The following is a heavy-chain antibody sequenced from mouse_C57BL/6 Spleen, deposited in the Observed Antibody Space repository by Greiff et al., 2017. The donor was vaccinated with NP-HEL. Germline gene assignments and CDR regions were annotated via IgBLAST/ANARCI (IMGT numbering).Heavy chain of an antibody. CDR3: ARDYGIDY. J-gene: IGHJ2*01. V-gene: IGHV1-69*01. CDR2: IDPSDSYT. CDR1: GYTFTSYW. Sequence: QVQLKQPGAELVMPGASVKLSCKASGYTFTSYWMHWVKQRPGQGLEWIGEIDPSDSYTNYNQKFKGKSTLTVDKSSSTAYMQLSSLTSEDSAVYYCARDYGIDYWGQGTTLTVSS. D-gene: IGHD1-1*01.